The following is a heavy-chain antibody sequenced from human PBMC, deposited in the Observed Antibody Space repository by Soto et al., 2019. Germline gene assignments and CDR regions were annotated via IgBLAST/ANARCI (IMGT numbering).Heavy chain of an antibody. Sequence: GGSLRLSFAASGFTFSSYGMHWVRQAPGKGLEWVALVWYDGSHQYYTDSVKGRFTISRDNSKNTLYLQMYSLRAQDTAVYYCARGLRRLATAASELDCWGQGT. V-gene: IGHV3-33*01. CDR1: GFTFSSYG. CDR3: ARGLRRLATAASELDC. CDR2: VWYDGSHQ. D-gene: IGHD2-21*02. J-gene: IGHJ4*02.